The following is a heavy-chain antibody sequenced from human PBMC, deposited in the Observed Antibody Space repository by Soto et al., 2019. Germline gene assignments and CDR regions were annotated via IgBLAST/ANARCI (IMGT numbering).Heavy chain of an antibody. CDR1: GGSFSGYY. J-gene: IGHJ4*02. CDR2: INHSGST. V-gene: IGHV4-34*09. D-gene: IGHD5-12*01. CDR3: ARDQGYSGYASYFDY. Sequence: SETLSLTCAVYGGSFSGYYWSWIRQPPGKGLEWIGEINHSGSTYYNPSLKGRVSISVDTSRNQFSLKLTSVTAADTAVYYCARDQGYSGYASYFDYWGQGALVTVSS.